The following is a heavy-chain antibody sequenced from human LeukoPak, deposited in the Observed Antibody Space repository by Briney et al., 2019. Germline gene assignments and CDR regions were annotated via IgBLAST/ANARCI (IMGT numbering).Heavy chain of an antibody. CDR2: ISSSSSTM. Sequence: PGGSLRLSCAASGFTFSSYEMIWVRQAPGKGLEWVSYISSSSSTMYYADSVKGRFSISRDNAKKSLYLQMNSLRAEDTAVYYCARDHHRRLYDSQARDTFDIWGQGTMVTVSS. CDR3: ARDHHRRLYDSQARDTFDI. CDR1: GFTFSSYE. D-gene: IGHD3-22*01. J-gene: IGHJ3*02. V-gene: IGHV3-48*03.